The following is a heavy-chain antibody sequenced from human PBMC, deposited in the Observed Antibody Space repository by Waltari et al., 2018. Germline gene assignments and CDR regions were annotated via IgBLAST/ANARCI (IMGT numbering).Heavy chain of an antibody. J-gene: IGHJ6*03. CDR3: ARGARQWLVPYYYYYMDV. D-gene: IGHD6-19*01. CDR2: INSDGSST. V-gene: IGHV3-74*01. Sequence: EVQLVESGGGLVQPGGSLRLSCAASGFPFRSYWMHWVRQAPGKGLVWVSRINSDGSSTSYADSVKGRFTISRDNAKNTLYLQMNSLRAEDTAVYYCARGARQWLVPYYYYYMDVWGKGTTVTISS. CDR1: GFPFRSYW.